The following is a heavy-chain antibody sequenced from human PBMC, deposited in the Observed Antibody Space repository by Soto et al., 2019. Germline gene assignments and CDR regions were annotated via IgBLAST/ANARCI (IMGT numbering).Heavy chain of an antibody. CDR2: IHPGGQTI. J-gene: IGHJ3*01. CDR3: ARRGSR. D-gene: IGHD2-15*01. CDR1: GFTFSSSE. V-gene: IGHV3-48*03. Sequence: EVHLVESGGGLVQPGGSPRLSCAASGFTFSSSEMYWVRQAPGKGLEWISYIHPGGQTIFYAESVKGRFTISRDNAKHSVYLQMNSLRAEDTAVYYCARRGSRWGRGTKVTVSS.